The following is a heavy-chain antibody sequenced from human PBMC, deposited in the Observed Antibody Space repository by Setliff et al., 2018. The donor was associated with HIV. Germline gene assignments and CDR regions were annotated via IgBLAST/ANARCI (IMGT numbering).Heavy chain of an antibody. J-gene: IGHJ5*02. Sequence: SSETLSLTCTVSGGSASNSRYYWAWIRQPPGKGLGYIGSIHYNERTYYNPSLKSRVAISIDTSKNQFSLNLTSVTAADTAVYYCASRVYYYDSNNFLREEGFDPWGQGTLVTVSS. D-gene: IGHD3-22*01. CDR1: GGSASNSRYY. CDR3: ASRVYYYDSNNFLREEGFDP. V-gene: IGHV4-39*01. CDR2: IHYNERT.